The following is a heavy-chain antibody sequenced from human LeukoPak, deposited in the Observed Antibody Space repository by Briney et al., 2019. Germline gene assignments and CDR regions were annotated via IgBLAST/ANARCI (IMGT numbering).Heavy chain of an antibody. CDR1: GGSISSYY. J-gene: IGHJ6*03. Sequence: PSETLSLTCTVSGGSISSYYWSWIRQPPGKGLEWIGYIYYSGSTNYNPSLKSRVTISVDTSKNQFSLKLSSVTAADTAVYYCARGRVSSSTWYSTYYYFFYMDFWGKGTTVTVSS. V-gene: IGHV4-59*01. D-gene: IGHD4-11*01. CDR2: IYYSGST. CDR3: ARGRVSSSTWYSTYYYFFYMDF.